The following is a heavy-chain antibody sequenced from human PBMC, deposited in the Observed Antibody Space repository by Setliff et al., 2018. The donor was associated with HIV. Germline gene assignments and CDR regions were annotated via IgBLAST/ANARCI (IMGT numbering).Heavy chain of an antibody. J-gene: IGHJ5*02. V-gene: IGHV1-8*01. CDR1: GYTFTSYG. Sequence: ASVKVSCKASGYTFTSYGISWVRQAPGQGLEWMGTINPSGGGTTYAQKFQGRVNMTSSTSISTAYMELSRLRSEDTAVYYCARSLPYDSIPLDPWGQGTLVTVSS. CDR3: ARSLPYDSIPLDP. CDR2: INPSGGGT. D-gene: IGHD3-22*01.